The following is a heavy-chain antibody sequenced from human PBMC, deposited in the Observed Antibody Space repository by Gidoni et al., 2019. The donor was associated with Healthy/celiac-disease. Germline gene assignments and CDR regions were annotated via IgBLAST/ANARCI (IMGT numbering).Heavy chain of an antibody. CDR2: ISGSGGST. D-gene: IGHD3-16*01. CDR1: GFTFSSYA. CDR3: AKIRERALVYWFDP. Sequence: EVQLLESGGGLVQPGGSLRLSCAASGFTFSSYAMSWVRQAPGTGLEWVSAISGSGGSTYYADSGKGRFNISRDNSKNTLYLQMNSLRAEDTAVYYCAKIRERALVYWFDPWGQGTLVTVSS. J-gene: IGHJ5*02. V-gene: IGHV3-23*01.